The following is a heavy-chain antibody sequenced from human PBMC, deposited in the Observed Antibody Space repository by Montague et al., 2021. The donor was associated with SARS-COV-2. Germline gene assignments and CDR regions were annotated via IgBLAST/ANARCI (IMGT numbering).Heavy chain of an antibody. Sequence: SETLSLTCTASSGSLSGYYWNWIRQPPGTGLEWIGFTHYSGTTKYNPSLKSRLNMSLDTSKNHFSLTLNSVTAADTAISYCARGTAYDHVYYWGQGAPVTVAS. CDR3: ARGTAYDHVYY. D-gene: IGHD2-8*02. J-gene: IGHJ4*02. CDR2: THYSGTT. V-gene: IGHV4-59*12. CDR1: SGSLSGYY.